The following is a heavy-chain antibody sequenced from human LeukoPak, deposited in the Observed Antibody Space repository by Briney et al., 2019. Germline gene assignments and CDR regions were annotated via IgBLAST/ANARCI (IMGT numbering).Heavy chain of an antibody. CDR1: GGSLSGYY. Sequence: SETLSLTCAVYGGSLSGYYWSWIRQSPGKGLEWIGEINHSGSTNCNPSLKNRVTMSVDTSQNQFSLKLSSVTDADTALYYCARGRPIVGTSTLFLDLDYWGQGTLVTVSS. J-gene: IGHJ4*02. CDR3: ARGRPIVGTSTLFLDLDY. V-gene: IGHV4-34*01. D-gene: IGHD1-26*01. CDR2: INHSGST.